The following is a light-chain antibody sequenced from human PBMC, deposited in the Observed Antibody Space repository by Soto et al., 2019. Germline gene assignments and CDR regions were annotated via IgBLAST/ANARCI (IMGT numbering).Light chain of an antibody. V-gene: IGLV2-11*01. J-gene: IGLJ3*02. CDR2: GVS. CDR3: CSYVDTDTWV. CDR1: NSDVGGYNY. Sequence: ALTQPRSVSGSPGQSVTISCTGTNSDVGGYNYVSWYQRYPGKAPKLMISGVSERPSGVPDRFSGSKSGNTASLTISGLQAEDEADYYCCSYVDTDTWVFGGGTK.